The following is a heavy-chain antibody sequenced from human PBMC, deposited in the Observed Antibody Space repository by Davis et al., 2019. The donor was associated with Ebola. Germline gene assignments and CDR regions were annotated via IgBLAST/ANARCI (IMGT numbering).Heavy chain of an antibody. CDR2: IYYSGST. Sequence: GSLRLSCTVSGGSISSYYWSWIRQPPGKGLEWIGYIYYSGSTNYNPSLKSRVTISVDTSKNQFSLKLSSVTAADTAVYYCARGQRFRAGWFDPWGQGTLVTVSS. CDR3: ARGQRFRAGWFDP. V-gene: IGHV4-59*12. CDR1: GGSISSYY. J-gene: IGHJ5*02. D-gene: IGHD3-10*01.